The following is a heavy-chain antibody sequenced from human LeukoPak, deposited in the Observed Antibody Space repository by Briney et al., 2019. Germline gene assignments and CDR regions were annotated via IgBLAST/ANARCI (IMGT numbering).Heavy chain of an antibody. J-gene: IGHJ5*02. Sequence: ASVNVSCKASVYTFPGYYMHWVRQAPGQGLEGMGWINPNSGGTNYAQKFQGRVTMTRDTSISTAYMELSRLRSDDTAVYYCARDGGGSSWYEHYTWFDPWGQGTLVTVSS. CDR1: VYTFPGYY. CDR2: INPNSGGT. V-gene: IGHV1-2*02. D-gene: IGHD6-13*01. CDR3: ARDGGGSSWYEHYTWFDP.